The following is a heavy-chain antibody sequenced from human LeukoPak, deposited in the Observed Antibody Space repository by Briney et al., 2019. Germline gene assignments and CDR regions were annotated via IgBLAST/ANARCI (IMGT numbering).Heavy chain of an antibody. J-gene: IGHJ4*02. CDR2: INAGNGNT. CDR1: GYTFTSYA. V-gene: IGHV1-3*01. CDR3: ARDSSGWYGPDY. Sequence: ASVKVSCKASGYTFTSYAMHWVRQAPGQRLEWMGWINAGNGNTKYSQKFQGRVTITRDTSASTAYMELSSLRSEDTAVYYCARDSSGWYGPDYWGRGTLVTVSS. D-gene: IGHD6-19*01.